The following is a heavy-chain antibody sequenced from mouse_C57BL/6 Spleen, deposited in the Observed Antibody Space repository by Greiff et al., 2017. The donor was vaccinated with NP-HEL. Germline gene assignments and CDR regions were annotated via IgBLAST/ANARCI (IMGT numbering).Heavy chain of an antibody. D-gene: IGHD2-3*01. CDR1: GYAFSSYW. Sequence: VQLVESGAELVKPGASVKISCKASGYAFSSYWMNWVKPSPGKGLEWIGQIYPGDGDTNYNGKFKGKATLTADKSSSTAYMQLSSLTSEDSAVYFCARYGYYEAYWGQGTLVTVSA. CDR3: ARYGYYEAY. CDR2: IYPGDGDT. V-gene: IGHV1-80*01. J-gene: IGHJ3*01.